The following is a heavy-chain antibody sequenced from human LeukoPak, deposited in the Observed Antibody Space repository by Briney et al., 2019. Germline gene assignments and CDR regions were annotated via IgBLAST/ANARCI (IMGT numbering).Heavy chain of an antibody. J-gene: IGHJ4*02. CDR2: INPSGGST. D-gene: IGHD5-24*01. CDR1: GYTFTHYY. Sequence: ASVNVSCKASGYTFTHYYIHWVRQAPGQGLEWMGIINPSGGSTSYAQKFQGRVTMTRDTSTSTVYMDLSSLRSEDTAVYYCARDLRRWLQLFDYWGQGTLVTVSS. V-gene: IGHV1-46*01. CDR3: ARDLRRWLQLFDY.